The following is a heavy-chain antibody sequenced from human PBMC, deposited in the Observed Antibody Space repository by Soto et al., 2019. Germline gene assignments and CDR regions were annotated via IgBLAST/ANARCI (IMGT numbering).Heavy chain of an antibody. CDR3: ARPLWRDDYNWGYFDL. Sequence: GGSLRLSCAASGFTFSSYGMHWVRQAPGKGLEWVAVISYDGRNKYYADSVRGRFTISRDNPKNTLYLQMNSLRTENTAVYYCARPLWRDDYNWGYFDLWGLGTLVTVSS. D-gene: IGHD4-4*01. J-gene: IGHJ2*01. CDR1: GFTFSSYG. V-gene: IGHV3-30*03. CDR2: ISYDGRNK.